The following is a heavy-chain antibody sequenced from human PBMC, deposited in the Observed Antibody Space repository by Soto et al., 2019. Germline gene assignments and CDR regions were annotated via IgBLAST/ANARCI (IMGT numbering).Heavy chain of an antibody. V-gene: IGHV3-33*01. CDR3: GRAIVAPIFDF. D-gene: IGHD5-12*01. CDR2: IWLDGRTK. Sequence: QVQLVESGGGVVQPGRSLRLSCAASGFTFSSYGMHWVRKAPGKGLEWVAVIWLDGRTKYYADSVKGRFTSSRDNSKNPLYLQRDSLRAEDTAVYYCGRAIVAPIFDFWGQGTLVTVSS. J-gene: IGHJ4*02. CDR1: GFTFSSYG.